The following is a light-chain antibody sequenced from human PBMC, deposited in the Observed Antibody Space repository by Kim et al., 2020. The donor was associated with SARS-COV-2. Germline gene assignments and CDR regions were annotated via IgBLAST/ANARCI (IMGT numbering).Light chain of an antibody. CDR2: DVN. Sequence: PGQSVTISCTGTSSNVGAYNYVSWYQQHPGKAHKHMIYDVNERPSGVPDHFSGSKSSNTASLTISGLQAEDEADYYCCSFADYSYVFGIGTKVTVL. CDR3: CSFADYSYV. V-gene: IGLV2-11*01. CDR1: SSNVGAYNY. J-gene: IGLJ1*01.